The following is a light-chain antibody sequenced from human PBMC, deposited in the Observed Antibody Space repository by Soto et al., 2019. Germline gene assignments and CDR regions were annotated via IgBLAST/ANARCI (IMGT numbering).Light chain of an antibody. CDR3: QQCANWPPKWS. CDR1: QSISTF. Sequence: EVVLTQSPATLSLSPGEKATLSCRASQSISTFLAWYQQKPGLAPRLLIYDASNRATGIPDRFSGSGSGTDCTLTISCLEPEDFAVYYCQQCANWPPKWSFGQGTKVEIK. CDR2: DAS. J-gene: IGKJ1*01. V-gene: IGKV3-11*01.